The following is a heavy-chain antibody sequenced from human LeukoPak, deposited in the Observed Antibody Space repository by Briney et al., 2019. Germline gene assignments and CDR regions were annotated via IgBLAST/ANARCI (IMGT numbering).Heavy chain of an antibody. V-gene: IGHV3-23*01. Sequence: PGGSLRLSCAASGFTFSSYAMHWVRQAPGKGLEWVSAISGSGGSTYYADSVKGRFTTSRDNSKNTLYLQMNSLRAEDTAVYYCAKDRIAARPVMYYYMDVWGKGTTVTVSS. D-gene: IGHD6-6*01. CDR3: AKDRIAARPVMYYYMDV. J-gene: IGHJ6*03. CDR1: GFTFSSYA. CDR2: ISGSGGST.